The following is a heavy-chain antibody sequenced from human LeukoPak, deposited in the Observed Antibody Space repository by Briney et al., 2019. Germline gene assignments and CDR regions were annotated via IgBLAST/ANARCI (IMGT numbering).Heavy chain of an antibody. V-gene: IGHV4-59*12. CDR2: IYYSGST. D-gene: IGHD3-16*01. CDR1: GGSTSSYY. J-gene: IGHJ3*02. Sequence: PSETLSLTCTVSGGSTSSYYWSWIRQPPGKGLEWIGYIYYSGSTNHNPSLKSRVTISVDTSKNQFSLKLSSVTAADSAVYYCARDFRLRLGETDAFDIWGQGTMVTVSS. CDR3: ARDFRLRLGETDAFDI.